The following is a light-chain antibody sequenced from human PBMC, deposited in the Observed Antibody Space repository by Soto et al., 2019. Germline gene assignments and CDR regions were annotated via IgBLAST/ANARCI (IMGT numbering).Light chain of an antibody. CDR2: GAS. CDR3: QQYGRSPLT. CDR1: QSVSSSY. Sequence: CPATLSLSPGERATLSCRASQSVSSSYLAWYQQKPGQAPRLLIYGASSRATGIPDRFSGSGSGTDFTLTISRLEPEDFAVYYCQQYGRSPLTFGGGTKVDIK. V-gene: IGKV3-20*01. J-gene: IGKJ4*01.